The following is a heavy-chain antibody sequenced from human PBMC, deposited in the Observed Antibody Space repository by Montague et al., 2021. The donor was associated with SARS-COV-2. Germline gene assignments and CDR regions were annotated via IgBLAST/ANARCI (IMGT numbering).Heavy chain of an antibody. Sequence: SETLSLTCTVSGDSIGSSSSYWGWIRQPPGKGLEWIGSIYHDGNTYYNPSLKTRVSLSIDERKNQFSLKFYSVTVADTAVYSCARGPKMGGSGYYYNWGQGILVTVSS. CDR3: ARGPKMGGSGYYYN. J-gene: IGHJ1*01. V-gene: IGHV4-39*01. CDR2: IYHDGNT. CDR1: GDSIGSSSSY. D-gene: IGHD3-22*01.